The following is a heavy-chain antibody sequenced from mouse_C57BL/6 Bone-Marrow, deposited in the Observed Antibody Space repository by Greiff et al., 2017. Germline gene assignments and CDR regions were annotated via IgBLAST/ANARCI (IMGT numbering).Heavy chain of an antibody. D-gene: IGHD1-1*01. CDR1: GYTFTDYE. V-gene: IGHV1-15*01. J-gene: IGHJ1*03. Sequence: QVQLQQSGAELVRPGASVTLSCKASGYTFTDYEMHWVKQTPVHGLAWIGAIDPETGGTAYNQKFKGKAILTADKSSSTAYMELRSLTSEDSSVYYCTRYYYGPNWYFDVWGTGTTVTVSS. CDR2: IDPETGGT. CDR3: TRYYYGPNWYFDV.